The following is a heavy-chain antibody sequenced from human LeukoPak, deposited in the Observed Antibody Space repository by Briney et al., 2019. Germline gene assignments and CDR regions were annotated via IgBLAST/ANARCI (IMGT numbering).Heavy chain of an antibody. Sequence: GGSLRLSCAASGFPFSSYAMSWVRQAPGKGLEWVSAISGSGGSTYYADSVKGRFTISRDNSKNTLYLQMNSLRAEDTAVYYCARGHRGYSYGYFEWFDPWGQGTLVTVSS. CDR1: GFPFSSYA. J-gene: IGHJ5*02. CDR3: ARGHRGYSYGYFEWFDP. D-gene: IGHD5-18*01. V-gene: IGHV3-23*01. CDR2: ISGSGGST.